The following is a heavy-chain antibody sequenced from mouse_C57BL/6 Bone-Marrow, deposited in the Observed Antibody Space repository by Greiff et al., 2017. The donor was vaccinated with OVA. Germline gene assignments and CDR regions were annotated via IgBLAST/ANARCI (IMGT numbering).Heavy chain of an antibody. J-gene: IGHJ4*01. D-gene: IGHD5-5*01. V-gene: IGHV1-81*01. CDR1: GYTFTSYG. CDR2: IYPRSGNT. CDR3: ASYRGDY. Sequence: QVQLQQSGAELARPGASVKLSCKASGYTFTSYGISWVKQRTGQGLEWIGEIYPRSGNTYYNEKFKGKATLTADKSSSTASMELRSLTSEDSAVYFCASYRGDYWGQGTSVTVSS.